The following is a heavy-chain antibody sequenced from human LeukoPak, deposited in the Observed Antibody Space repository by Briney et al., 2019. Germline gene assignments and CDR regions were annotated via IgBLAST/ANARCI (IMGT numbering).Heavy chain of an antibody. V-gene: IGHV1-18*01. D-gene: IGHD5-24*01. J-gene: IGHJ4*02. CDR3: VLSSEPWGRCLQFFGENYFDY. CDR1: GYTFTSYG. Sequence: GASVKVSCKASGYTFTSYGISWVRQAPGQGLEWMGWISAYNGNTNYAQKLQGRVTMTTDTSTSTAYMELRSLRSDDTAVYYCVLSSEPWGRCLQFFGENYFDYWGQGTLVTVSS. CDR2: ISAYNGNT.